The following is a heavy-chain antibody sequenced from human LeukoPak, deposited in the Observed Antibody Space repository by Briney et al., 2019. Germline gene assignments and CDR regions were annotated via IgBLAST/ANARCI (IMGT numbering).Heavy chain of an antibody. D-gene: IGHD1-1*01. CDR1: GNSISSFF. Sequence: ASETLSLTCTVSGNSISSFFWSWIRQPPGKGLEWIGSMHYSGDSKYNPSLRSRVSLSIDTSKQQFSLRLSSVTAADTAVYYCARDLELERNRWNYFESWGQGALVSVSS. CDR3: ARDLELERNRWNYFES. J-gene: IGHJ4*02. CDR2: MHYSGDS. V-gene: IGHV4-59*01.